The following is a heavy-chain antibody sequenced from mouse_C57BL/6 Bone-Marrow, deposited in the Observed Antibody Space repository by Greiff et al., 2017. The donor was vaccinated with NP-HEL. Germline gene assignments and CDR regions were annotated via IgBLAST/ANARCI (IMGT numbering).Heavy chain of an antibody. CDR2: IDPENGDT. CDR3: TTLPGFAY. V-gene: IGHV14-4*01. CDR1: GFNIKDDY. J-gene: IGHJ3*01. Sequence: SGAELVRPGASVKLSCTASGFNIKDDYMHWVKQRPEQGLEWIGWIDPENGDTEYASKFQGKATITADTSSNTAYLQLSSLTSEDTAVYYCTTLPGFAYWGQGTLVTVSA.